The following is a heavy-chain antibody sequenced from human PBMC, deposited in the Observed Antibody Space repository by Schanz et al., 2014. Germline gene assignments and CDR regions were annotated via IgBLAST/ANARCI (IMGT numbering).Heavy chain of an antibody. J-gene: IGHJ4*02. Sequence: QLQLQESGPGLVKPSETLSLTCTVSGGSISSSSYYWGWIRQPPGKGLEWIGSIYASGGTYYNPSLKSRVTISVDTSKTLFPRRLRSVPAADTAVYFCARRGIGGTYYREPFDYWGQGTLVTVSS. CDR1: GGSISSSSYY. V-gene: IGHV4-39*01. CDR3: ARRGIGGTYYREPFDY. D-gene: IGHD1-26*01. CDR2: IYASGGT.